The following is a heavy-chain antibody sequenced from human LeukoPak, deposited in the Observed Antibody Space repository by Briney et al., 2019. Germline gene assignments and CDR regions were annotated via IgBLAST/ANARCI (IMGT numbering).Heavy chain of an antibody. CDR2: MYYSGST. CDR1: GGSFSGYY. J-gene: IGHJ6*03. Sequence: SETLSLTCAVYGGSFSGYYWNWIRQPPGKGLQWIGYMYYSGSTNYNPSLKSRVTISVDTSKNQFSLKLNSVTAADTAVYYCARVGITAAGTFGGNYYYMDVWGKGTTVTISS. CDR3: ARVGITAAGTFGGNYYYMDV. D-gene: IGHD6-13*01. V-gene: IGHV4-59*01.